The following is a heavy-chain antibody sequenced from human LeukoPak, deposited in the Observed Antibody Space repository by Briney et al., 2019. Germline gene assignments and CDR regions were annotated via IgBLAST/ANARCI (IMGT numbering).Heavy chain of an antibody. CDR2: IIPILGIA. CDR3: ARGTPYCTSASCYNY. V-gene: IGHV1-69*04. CDR1: GGTFSSYA. J-gene: IGHJ4*02. Sequence: SVTVSCKASGGTFSSYAISWVRQAPGQGLEWMGRIIPILGIANYAQKFQGRVTITADKSTSTAYMELSSLRSEDTAVYYCARGTPYCTSASCYNYWGQGTLVTVSS. D-gene: IGHD2-2*02.